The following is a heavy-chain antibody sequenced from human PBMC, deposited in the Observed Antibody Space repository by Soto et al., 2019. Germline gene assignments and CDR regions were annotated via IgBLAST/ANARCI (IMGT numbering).Heavy chain of an antibody. Sequence: EVQLVESGGGLVQPGGSLRLSCAASGFSFSNYWMSWVRQAPGKGLEWVANIKEDGSETYYVDSVKGRFTISRDNAKSSLYPQMNSLRVEDTAVYYCARALYGWGSFYWGQGTLLTVSS. CDR3: ARALYGWGSFY. CDR1: GFSFSNYW. V-gene: IGHV3-7*05. D-gene: IGHD3-10*01. J-gene: IGHJ4*02. CDR2: IKEDGSET.